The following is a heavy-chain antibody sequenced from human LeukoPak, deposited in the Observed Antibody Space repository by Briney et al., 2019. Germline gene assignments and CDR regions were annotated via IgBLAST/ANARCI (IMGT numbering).Heavy chain of an antibody. CDR1: GFTFSSSW. Sequence: GGSLRLSCAASGFTFSSSWMTWVRQAPGKGLEWVANINEDGSEKYHVDSVKGRFTISRDNAKNSLYLQMNSLKAEDTAVYYCARLRGGNYWGQGTLVTVSS. CDR2: INEDGSEK. J-gene: IGHJ4*02. CDR3: ARLRGGNY. V-gene: IGHV3-7*01. D-gene: IGHD3-16*01.